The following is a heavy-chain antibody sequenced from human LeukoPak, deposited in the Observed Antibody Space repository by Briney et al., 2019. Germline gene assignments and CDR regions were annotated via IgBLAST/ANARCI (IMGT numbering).Heavy chain of an antibody. CDR1: GFTFSNYA. CDR3: ARDKRGGGVVPAALFFDY. CDR2: TWHDGGNK. D-gene: IGHD2-2*01. V-gene: IGHV3-33*08. J-gene: IGHJ4*02. Sequence: GGSLRLSCAASGFTFSNYAMHWVRQAPGKGLEWVALTWHDGGNKYYVDSVKGRFTISRDNSKNTLYLQMNSLRAEDTAVYYCARDKRGGGVVPAALFFDYWGQGTLVTVSS.